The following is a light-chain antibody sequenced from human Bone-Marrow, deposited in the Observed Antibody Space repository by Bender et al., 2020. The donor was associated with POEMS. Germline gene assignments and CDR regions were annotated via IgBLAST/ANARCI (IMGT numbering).Light chain of an antibody. CDR3: ASYASTRVL. J-gene: IGLJ2*01. CDR1: GSDIGSYSL. CDR2: EGS. V-gene: IGLV2-14*02. Sequence: QSALTQPASVSGTPGQSITISCTGTGSDIGSYSLVSWYQHHPGKAPKVIIYEGSKRPSGVSNRFSGSKSGNTASVTISGLLAEDEADYYCASYASTRVLFGGGTKLTVL.